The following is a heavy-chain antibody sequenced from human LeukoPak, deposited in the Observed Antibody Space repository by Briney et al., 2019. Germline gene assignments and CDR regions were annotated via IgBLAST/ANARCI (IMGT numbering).Heavy chain of an antibody. D-gene: IGHD2-8*02. Sequence: GGSLKLSCAASGFTFTTYGMNWVRQAPGKGLEWVAGIWFYGSKKYSADPVQGRFPISRDHSKTILYLKMNSLRAEYTAVYYCARVGCTGNNCKPYNYYGRDVWGEETTVTLSS. CDR1: GFTFTTYG. CDR2: IWFYGSKK. J-gene: IGHJ6*04. CDR3: ARVGCTGNNCKPYNYYGRDV. V-gene: IGHV3-33*01.